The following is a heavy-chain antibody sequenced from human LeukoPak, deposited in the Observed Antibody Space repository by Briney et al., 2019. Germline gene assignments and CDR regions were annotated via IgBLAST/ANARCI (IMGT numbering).Heavy chain of an antibody. CDR1: GFTLSSYA. D-gene: IGHD3-10*01. CDR2: ISYDGSNK. V-gene: IGHV3-30-3*01. CDR3: ARDGSGSYYNWGYFQH. J-gene: IGHJ1*01. Sequence: GGSLRLSCAASGFTLSSYAMHWVRQAPGKGLEWVAVISYDGSNKYYADSVKGRFTISRDNSKNTLYLQMNSLRAEDTAVYYCARDGSGSYYNWGYFQHWGQGTLVTVSS.